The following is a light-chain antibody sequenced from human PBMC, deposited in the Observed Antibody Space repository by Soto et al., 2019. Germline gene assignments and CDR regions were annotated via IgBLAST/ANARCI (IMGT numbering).Light chain of an antibody. J-gene: IGLJ3*02. CDR1: SSDVGGYNY. Sequence: QSALTQPPSASGSPGQSVTISCTGTSSDVGGYNYVSWYQQHPSKAPKLIIYEVSKRPSGVPDRFSGSKSGNTASLTVSGLQAEDEADYYCSSFAYSDNLVFGGGTKLTVL. CDR2: EVS. V-gene: IGLV2-8*01. CDR3: SSFAYSDNLV.